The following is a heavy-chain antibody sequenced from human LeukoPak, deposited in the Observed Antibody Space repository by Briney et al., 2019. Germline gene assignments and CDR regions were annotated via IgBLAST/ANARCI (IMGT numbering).Heavy chain of an antibody. CDR3: ARSSIFDFWSGYYPY. V-gene: IGHV3-30*04. J-gene: IGHJ4*02. Sequence: GGSLRLSCAASGFTFSSYAMHWVRQAPGKGLEWVAVISYDGSNKYYADSVKGRFTISRDNSKNTLYLQMNSLRAEDTAVYYCARSSIFDFWSGYYPYWGQGTLVTVSS. CDR2: ISYDGSNK. CDR1: GFTFSSYA. D-gene: IGHD3-3*01.